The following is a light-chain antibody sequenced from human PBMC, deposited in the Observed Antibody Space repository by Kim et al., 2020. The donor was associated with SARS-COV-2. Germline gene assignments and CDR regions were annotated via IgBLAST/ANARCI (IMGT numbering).Light chain of an antibody. V-gene: IGLV2-14*03. CDR3: NSYTSSRTWV. CDR2: DVS. CDR1: SSDIVGYNY. Sequence: GQSITITCTGTSSDIVGYNYVSWYQQHPDKAPKVLIYDVSQRPSGVSNRFSGSKSGNTASLTISGLQAEDEADYFCNSYTSSRTWVFGGGTQLTVL. J-gene: IGLJ3*02.